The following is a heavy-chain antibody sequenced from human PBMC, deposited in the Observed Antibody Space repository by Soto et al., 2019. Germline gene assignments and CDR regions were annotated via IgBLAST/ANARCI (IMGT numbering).Heavy chain of an antibody. V-gene: IGHV1-2*04. Sequence: QVQLVQSGAEVKKPGASVKVSCKASGYTFTGYYMHWVRQAPGQGHEWMGWINPNSGGTNYAQKFQGWVTMTRDTSISTAYMELSRLRSDDTAVYYCARAEGDMTTVTTFDYWGQGTLVTVSS. CDR2: INPNSGGT. CDR1: GYTFTGYY. D-gene: IGHD4-17*01. CDR3: ARAEGDMTTVTTFDY. J-gene: IGHJ4*02.